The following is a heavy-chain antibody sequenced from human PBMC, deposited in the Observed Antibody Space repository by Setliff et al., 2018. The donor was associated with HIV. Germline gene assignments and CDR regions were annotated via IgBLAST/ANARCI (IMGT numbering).Heavy chain of an antibody. J-gene: IGHJ2*01. D-gene: IGHD1-26*01. CDR2: ISPYNGDT. CDR1: GYRFNTYG. CDR3: ATRSHWYFDL. V-gene: IGHV1-18*01. Sequence: ASVKVSCKASGYRFNTYGISWVRQAPGQGLEWMGWISPYNGDTRSAQSLQGRVTLTTDTSTNTAYMEMRTLRSDDTAVYYCATRSHWYFDLWGRGTPVTVSS.